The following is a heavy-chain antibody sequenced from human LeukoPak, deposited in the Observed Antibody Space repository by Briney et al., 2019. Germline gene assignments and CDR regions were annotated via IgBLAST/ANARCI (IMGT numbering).Heavy chain of an antibody. D-gene: IGHD4-17*01. CDR2: ISGTSRSTYI. CDR1: GFTFSTYN. V-gene: IGHV3-21*01. J-gene: IGHJ4*02. Sequence: GGSLRLSCAASGFTFSTYNMHWIRQAPGKGLEWVSSISGTSRSTYIYYADSVKGRFTISRDNAENSLYLQMNSLRAEDTAVYYCARPSINDYGDFGYWGQGTLVTVSS. CDR3: ARPSINDYGDFGY.